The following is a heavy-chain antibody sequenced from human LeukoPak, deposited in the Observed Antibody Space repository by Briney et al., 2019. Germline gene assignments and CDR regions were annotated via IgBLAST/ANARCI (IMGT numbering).Heavy chain of an antibody. J-gene: IGHJ4*02. D-gene: IGHD2-21*01. Sequence: GGSLRLSCAASGFTFSSYAFHWVRQAPGKGLEWVALISDHESGANEYYAASVKGRFTISRDNSRKTLSLQMNTLRVEDTAVYFCARSRGYCGGEAQCDFTYWGQGTLVTVSS. CDR3: ARSRGYCGGEAQCDFTY. CDR1: GFTFSSYA. V-gene: IGHV3-30-3*01. CDR2: ISDHESGANE.